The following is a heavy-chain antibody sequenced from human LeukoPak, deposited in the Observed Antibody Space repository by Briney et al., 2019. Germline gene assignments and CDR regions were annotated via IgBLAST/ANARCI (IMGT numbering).Heavy chain of an antibody. CDR3: ARVRGYSYDY. Sequence: SETLSLTCTVSRGSISSYYWSWIRQPPGKGLEWIGYIYYSGSTNYNPSLESRVTISVDTSKNQFSLKLTSVTAADTAVYYCARVRGYSYDYWGQGTLVTVSS. V-gene: IGHV4-59*08. D-gene: IGHD5-18*01. J-gene: IGHJ4*02. CDR1: RGSISSYY. CDR2: IYYSGST.